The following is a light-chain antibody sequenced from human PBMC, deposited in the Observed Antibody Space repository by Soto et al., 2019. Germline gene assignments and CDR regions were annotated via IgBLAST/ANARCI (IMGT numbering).Light chain of an antibody. J-gene: IGLJ1*01. CDR2: DVS. CDR3: CSYAGTRDV. CDR1: SSDVGGYNY. Sequence: QSALTQPRSVSGSPGQSVTISCTGTSSDVGGYNYVSWYQQHPGKAPKLMIYDVSKRPSGVPDRFSGSKSGNTASLTISGLHAEDEADYYCCSYAGTRDVFGTGTKLTVL. V-gene: IGLV2-11*01.